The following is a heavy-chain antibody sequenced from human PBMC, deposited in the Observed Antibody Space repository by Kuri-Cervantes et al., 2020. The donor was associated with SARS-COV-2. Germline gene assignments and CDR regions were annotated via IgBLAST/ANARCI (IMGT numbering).Heavy chain of an antibody. Sequence: SVKVSCKASGFTFTSSAVQWVRQARGQRLEWIGWIVVGSGNTNYAQKFQERVTITRDMSTSTAYMELSSLRSEDTAVYYCAADLAITIFRGGFDPWGQGTLVTVSS. CDR3: AADLAITIFRGGFDP. J-gene: IGHJ5*02. D-gene: IGHD3-3*01. CDR2: IVVGSGNT. V-gene: IGHV1-58*01. CDR1: GFTFTSSA.